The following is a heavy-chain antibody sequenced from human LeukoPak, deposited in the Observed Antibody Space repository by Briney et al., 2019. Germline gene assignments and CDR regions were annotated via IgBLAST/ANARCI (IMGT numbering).Heavy chain of an antibody. J-gene: IGHJ4*02. V-gene: IGHV4-59*01. CDR3: ASGSYSFYYFNY. CDR1: GGSINSYY. D-gene: IGHD1-26*01. Sequence: PSETLSLTCTVSGGSINSYYWSWIRQPPGKGLEWIGYIYYSGSTIYNPSLKSRATMSLDTSKNQFSLKLNSVTAADTAVYYCASGSYSFYYFNYWGQGTLVTVSS. CDR2: IYYSGST.